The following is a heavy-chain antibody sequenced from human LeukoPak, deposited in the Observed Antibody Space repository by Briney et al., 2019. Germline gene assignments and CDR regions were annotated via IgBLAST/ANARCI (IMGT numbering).Heavy chain of an antibody. CDR3: AKDAAIAPLSGRYRQGFDY. CDR2: ISGSGGST. Sequence: GGSLRLSCAASGFTFSSYAMSWVRQAPGKGLEWVSAISGSGGSTYYADSVKGRFTISRDNSKNTLYLQMNSLRAEDTAVYYCAKDAAIAPLSGRYRQGFDYWGQGTLVTVSS. D-gene: IGHD6-19*01. CDR1: GFTFSSYA. V-gene: IGHV3-23*01. J-gene: IGHJ4*02.